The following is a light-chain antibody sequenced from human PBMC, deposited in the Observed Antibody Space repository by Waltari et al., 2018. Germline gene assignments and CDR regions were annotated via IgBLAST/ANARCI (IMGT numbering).Light chain of an antibody. CDR1: TSNIGAGHD. CDR2: GNN. J-gene: IGLJ2*01. Sequence: QSVLTQPPSVSGTPGQRVTISCSGSTSNIGAGHDVHWYQHLPGTAPKLLIYGNNHRPSGVPDRFPGSKSGTSASLASTGLQADDEADYFCQSFDNMLSGGVVFGGGTKLAVL. CDR3: QSFDNMLSGGVV. V-gene: IGLV1-40*01.